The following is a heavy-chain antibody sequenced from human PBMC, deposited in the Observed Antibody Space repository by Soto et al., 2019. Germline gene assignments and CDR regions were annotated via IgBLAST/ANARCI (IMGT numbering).Heavy chain of an antibody. CDR2: ISQSGST. CDR3: ARAPKVSGSSQTRPDF. CDR1: GGSISSYY. V-gene: IGHV4-4*07. D-gene: IGHD6-6*01. Sequence: AETLSLTCTVSGGSISSYYWSWVRQPAGKGLEWIGDISQSGSTNYSPSLKSRVSMSIDTSMKQFSLNLASVSAADTAVYYCARAPKVSGSSQTRPDFWGQGTLVTVSS. J-gene: IGHJ4*02.